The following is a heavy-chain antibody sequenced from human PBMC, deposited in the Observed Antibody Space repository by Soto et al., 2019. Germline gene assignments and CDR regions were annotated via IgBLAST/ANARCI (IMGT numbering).Heavy chain of an antibody. V-gene: IGHV1-69*13. CDR3: ARAMSGWYYFDY. Sequence: SVKVSCKASGGTFSSYAISWVRQAPGQGLEWMGGIIPIFGTANYAQKFQGRVTITADESTSTAYMELSSLRSEDTAVYYCARAMSGWYYFDYWGQGTLVTAPQ. D-gene: IGHD6-19*01. CDR1: GGTFSSYA. J-gene: IGHJ4*02. CDR2: IIPIFGTA.